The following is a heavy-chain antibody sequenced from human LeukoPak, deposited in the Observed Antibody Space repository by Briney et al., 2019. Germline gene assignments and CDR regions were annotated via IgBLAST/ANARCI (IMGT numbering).Heavy chain of an antibody. J-gene: IGHJ3*01. CDR2: ISGSGTTI. D-gene: IGHD1-7*01. CDR3: GRDFGLVGTKRSFDL. V-gene: IGHV3-11*01. CDR1: GFTFSGYY. Sequence: GGSLRLSCAASGFTFSGYYMGWIRQAPGKGLEWLSYISGSGTTIFYADSVKGRFTISRDNVKNSVDLQMNSLRAEDTAVYYCGRDFGLVGTKRSFDLWGQGTMVTVSS.